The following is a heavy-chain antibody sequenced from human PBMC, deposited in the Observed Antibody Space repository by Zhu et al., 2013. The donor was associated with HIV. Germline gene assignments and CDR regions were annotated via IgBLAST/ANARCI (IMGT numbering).Heavy chain of an antibody. CDR2: IRSSPANT. CDR1: GYTFNNYG. D-gene: IGHD2-8*01. Sequence: QVQLMQSGAEVKKPGASVKVSCKASGYTFNNYGITWVRQAPGQGLEWMGWIRSSPANTKYAQKFQGRVIMTTDTSTRAAYLELGSLRSDDSAVYYCARAHCTNGVCYRGYFDYWGQGTLVTVSS. CDR3: ARAHCTNGVCYRGYFDY. V-gene: IGHV1-18*01. J-gene: IGHJ4*02.